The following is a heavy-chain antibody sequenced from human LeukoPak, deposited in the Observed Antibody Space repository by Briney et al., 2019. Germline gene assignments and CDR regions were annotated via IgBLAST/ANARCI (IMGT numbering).Heavy chain of an antibody. D-gene: IGHD2-15*01. V-gene: IGHV3-7*05. CDR3: AREYWSGGTCYLPGY. CDR1: GFTFSSYG. Sequence: GGSLRLSCAASGFTFSSYGMHWVRQAPGKGLEWLANINRDGSEQYYVDSVKGRFTISRDNAMNSLYLQMNSLRADDTAVYYCAREYWSGGTCYLPGYWGQGTLVTVSS. CDR2: INRDGSEQ. J-gene: IGHJ4*02.